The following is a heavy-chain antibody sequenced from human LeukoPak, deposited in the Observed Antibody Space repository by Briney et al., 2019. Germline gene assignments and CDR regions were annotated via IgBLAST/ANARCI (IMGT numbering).Heavy chain of an antibody. CDR1: GYTFTDYY. D-gene: IGHD5-12*01. CDR2: INPATGAT. J-gene: IGHJ4*02. Sequence: ASVKVSCKASGYTFTDYYIHWVRQAPGQGVEWMGWINPATGATKFAQKFQGRVTLTRDTSSSTTYMDLNRLTSDDTAVYYCARDTRRGYTGYDMPGDWGQGTLVIVSS. CDR3: ARDTRRGYTGYDMPGD. V-gene: IGHV1-2*02.